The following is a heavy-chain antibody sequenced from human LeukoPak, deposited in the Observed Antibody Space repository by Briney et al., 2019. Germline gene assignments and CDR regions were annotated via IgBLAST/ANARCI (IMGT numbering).Heavy chain of an antibody. CDR2: IYSGGST. V-gene: IGHV3-66*01. CDR1: GFSVSRNY. CDR3: ATSFGRGAFDI. J-gene: IGHJ3*02. D-gene: IGHD1-14*01. Sequence: GGSLRLSCAASGFSVSRNYMNWVRQAPGKGLEWVSGIYSGGSTDYADSVKGRFTISRDNSKNTLYLQINSLIAEDSAVYYCATSFGRGAFDIWGQGTMVTVS.